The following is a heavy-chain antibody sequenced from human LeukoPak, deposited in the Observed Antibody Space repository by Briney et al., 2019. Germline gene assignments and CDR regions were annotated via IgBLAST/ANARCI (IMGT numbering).Heavy chain of an antibody. CDR3: ARWSGVWGDLKFDY. J-gene: IGHJ4*02. CDR2: IRQDESLK. Sequence: GGSLRLSCAASGFTFSDFWMSWVRQAPGKGLQWVANIRQDESLKQYVDSVKGRFTISRDNAKNLLFLQMNSLRVEDTAVYYCARWSGVWGDLKFDYWGQGALVTVSS. V-gene: IGHV3-7*01. D-gene: IGHD3-16*01. CDR1: GFTFSDFW.